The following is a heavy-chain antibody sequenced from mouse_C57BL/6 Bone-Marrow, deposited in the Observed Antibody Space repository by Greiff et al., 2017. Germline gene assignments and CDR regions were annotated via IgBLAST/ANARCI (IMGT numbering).Heavy chain of an antibody. CDR2: IYPGSGST. CDR1: GYTFTSYW. CDR3: ARGRRGLRQYFDV. J-gene: IGHJ1*03. V-gene: IGHV1-55*01. D-gene: IGHD2-12*01. Sequence: VQLQQPGAELVKPGASVKMSCKASGYTFTSYWITWVKQRPGQGLEWIGDIYPGSGSTNYNEKFKSKATLTVDTSSSTAYMQLSSLTSEDSAVYYCARGRRGLRQYFDVWGTGTTVTVSS.